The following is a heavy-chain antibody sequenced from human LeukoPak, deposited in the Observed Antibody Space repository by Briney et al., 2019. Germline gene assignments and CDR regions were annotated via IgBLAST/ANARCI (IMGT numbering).Heavy chain of an antibody. CDR3: ARDIGVATRGY. Sequence: GGSLRLSCAASGFTFSSYSMNWVRQAPGKGLEWVSYISSSSSTIYYADSVKGRFTISRDNAKKSVYLQMNSLRDEDTAVYYCARDIGVATRGYWGQGTLVTVSS. CDR1: GFTFSSYS. V-gene: IGHV3-48*02. D-gene: IGHD2-8*01. CDR2: ISSSSSTI. J-gene: IGHJ4*02.